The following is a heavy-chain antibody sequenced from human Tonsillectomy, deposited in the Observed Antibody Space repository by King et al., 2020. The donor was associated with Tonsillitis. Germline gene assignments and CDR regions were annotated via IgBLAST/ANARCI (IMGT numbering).Heavy chain of an antibody. J-gene: IGHJ3*02. D-gene: IGHD3-22*01. CDR3: ARAAYFDNTGYYYFAFDI. Sequence: VQLQESGPGLVKPSETLSLTCAVSGGSFTNYFWTWIRQPPGKGLEWIGYIYYSGSTNYNPSLRGRVTISVATSKNQFFLKLSSVTAADTAVYYCARAAYFDNTGYYYFAFDIWGQGTMVTVSS. V-gene: IGHV4-59*01. CDR1: GGSFTNYF. CDR2: IYYSGST.